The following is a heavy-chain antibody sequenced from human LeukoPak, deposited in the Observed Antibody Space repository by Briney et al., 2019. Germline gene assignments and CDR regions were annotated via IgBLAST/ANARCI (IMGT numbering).Heavy chain of an antibody. CDR2: INPSGGST. J-gene: IGHJ4*02. CDR1: GYTFTSYY. V-gene: IGHV1-46*01. D-gene: IGHD1-26*01. CDR3: ARGAGRWELLPSYDY. Sequence: ASVKVSCKASGYTFTSYYMHWVRQAPGQGLEWMGIINPSGGSTSYAQKFQGRVTMTTDTSTSTAYMELRSLRSDDTAVYYCARGAGRWELLPSYDYWGQGTLVTVSS.